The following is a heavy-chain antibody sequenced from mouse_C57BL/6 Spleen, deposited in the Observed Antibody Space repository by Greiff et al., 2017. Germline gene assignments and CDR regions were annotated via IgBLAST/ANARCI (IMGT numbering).Heavy chain of an antibody. J-gene: IGHJ4*01. Sequence: QVQLQQSGAELVMPGASVKLSCKASGYTFTSYWMHWVKQRPGQGLEWIGEIDPSDSDTNYNQKFKGKSTLTVDKSSSTAYMNLSSLTAEDSAVYYCVTDYSNYGDEAMDYWGQGTSVTVSS. D-gene: IGHD2-5*01. CDR2: IDPSDSDT. CDR1: GYTFTSYW. CDR3: VTDYSNYGDEAMDY. V-gene: IGHV1-69*01.